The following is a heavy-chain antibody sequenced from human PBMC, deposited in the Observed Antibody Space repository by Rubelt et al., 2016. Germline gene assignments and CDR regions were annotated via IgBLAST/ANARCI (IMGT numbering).Heavy chain of an antibody. V-gene: IGHV3-30*04. CDR3: AKDGGRFGSSSGLYH. J-gene: IGHJ5*02. CDR1: GFTFNSFA. Sequence: QVQLVESGGGVVQPGRSLRLSCAASGFTFNSFAMHWVRQAPGKGLEWVTVISYDGNNKYYADSVKGRFTISRDNSKNTLYLQMSSRREGDAAVYDCAKDGGRFGSSSGLYHWGQRTLVTVSS. D-gene: IGHD6-6*01. CDR2: ISYDGNNK.